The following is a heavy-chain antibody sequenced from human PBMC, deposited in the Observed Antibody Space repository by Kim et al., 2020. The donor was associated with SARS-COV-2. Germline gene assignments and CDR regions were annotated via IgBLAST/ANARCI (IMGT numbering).Heavy chain of an antibody. J-gene: IGHJ4*02. CDR3: FHGNYSDS. V-gene: IGHV3-7*03. CDR1: GFRFSNFW. CDR2: INHDGSEM. Sequence: GGSLRLSCSASGFRFSNFWMNWVRQAPGKGLELVANINHDGSEMYYVDSVKGRFTISRDNAQKFLYLQMNSLRFDDTAIYFCFHGNYSDSWGQGTRVTVS. D-gene: IGHD4-17*01.